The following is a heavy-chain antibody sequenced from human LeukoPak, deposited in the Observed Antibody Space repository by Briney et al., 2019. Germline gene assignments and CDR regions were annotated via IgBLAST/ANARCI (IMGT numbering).Heavy chain of an antibody. Sequence: GGSLRLSCAASGFTFSSYGMSWVRRAPGKGLEWVSAISGSGGSTYYADSVKGRFTISRDNSKNTLYLQMNSLRAEDTAVYYCANVDTAMGTSFDYWGQGTLVTVSS. CDR1: GFTFSSYG. J-gene: IGHJ4*02. V-gene: IGHV3-23*01. D-gene: IGHD5-18*01. CDR2: ISGSGGST. CDR3: ANVDTAMGTSFDY.